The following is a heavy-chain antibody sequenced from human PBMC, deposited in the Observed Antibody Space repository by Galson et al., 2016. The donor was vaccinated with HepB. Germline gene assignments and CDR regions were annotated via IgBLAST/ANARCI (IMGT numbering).Heavy chain of an antibody. Sequence: SETLSLTCTVSGGSISNYYWSWIRQPPGKGLEWIGFVFHSGSSNYNPSLNSPVTMSVDTSKNQFSLKVTSVTAADTAVYYCARVSSWTYYFDCWGRGTLVTVSS. V-gene: IGHV4-59*01. D-gene: IGHD6-13*01. J-gene: IGHJ4*02. CDR3: ARVSSWTYYFDC. CDR1: GGSISNYY. CDR2: VFHSGSS.